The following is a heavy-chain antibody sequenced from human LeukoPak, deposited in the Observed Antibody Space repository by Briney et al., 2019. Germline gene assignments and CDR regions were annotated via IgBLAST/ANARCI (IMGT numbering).Heavy chain of an antibody. CDR2: IYYSGST. Sequence: SETLSLTCIVSGGSISSISSNNYHWGWIRQPPGKGLEWIGSIYYSGSTYYNPSLKSRVTISVDMSKNQFSLKLNSVTAADTAVYYCARHYGPWGQGTLVTVSS. V-gene: IGHV4-39*01. CDR1: GGSISSISSNNYH. D-gene: IGHD3-10*01. CDR3: ARHYGP. J-gene: IGHJ5*02.